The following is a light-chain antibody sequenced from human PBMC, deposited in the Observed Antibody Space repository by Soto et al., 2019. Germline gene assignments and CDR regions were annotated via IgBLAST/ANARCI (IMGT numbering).Light chain of an antibody. Sequence: DIQMTQSPSSLSASVGDRVTITCRASQGISNYLAWYQQKPGKVPKLLIYAASTLQSGVPSRFSGSGYGTDFTLTISSLQPEDVATYYCQKYNSALWTFDQGTKEEIK. CDR1: QGISNY. CDR3: QKYNSALWT. CDR2: AAS. V-gene: IGKV1-27*01. J-gene: IGKJ1*01.